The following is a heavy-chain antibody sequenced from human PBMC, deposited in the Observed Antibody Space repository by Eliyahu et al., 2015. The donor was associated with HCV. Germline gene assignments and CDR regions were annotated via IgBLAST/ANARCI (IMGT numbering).Heavy chain of an antibody. D-gene: IGHD3-3*02. CDR3: ARDRPYINIERNYFYGMDA. J-gene: IGHJ6*04. V-gene: IGHV1-69*01. Sequence: VRQAPGQGLEWIGGFIPIFRTREYSPKFQGRVTITADESTSTMELTSLQTDDTAIYYCARDRPYINIERNYFYGMDAWGKGTTVVVSS. CDR2: FIPIFRTR.